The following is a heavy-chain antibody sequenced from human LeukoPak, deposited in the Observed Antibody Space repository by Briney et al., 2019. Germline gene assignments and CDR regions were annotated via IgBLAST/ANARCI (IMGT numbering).Heavy chain of an antibody. J-gene: IGHJ3*02. CDR2: ISAYNGNT. CDR1: GYTFISYA. V-gene: IGHV1-18*01. D-gene: IGHD3-10*01. CDR3: ARDLQARYYGSGSSDAFDI. Sequence: ASAKVSCKASGYTFISYAMNWVRQAPGQGLEWMGWISAYNGNTNYAQKLQGRVTMTTDTSTSTAYMELRSLRSDDTAVYYCARDLQARYYGSGSSDAFDIWGQGTMVTVSS.